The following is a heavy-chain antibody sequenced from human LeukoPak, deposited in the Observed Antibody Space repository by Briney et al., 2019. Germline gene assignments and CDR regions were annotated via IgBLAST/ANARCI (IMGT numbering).Heavy chain of an antibody. J-gene: IGHJ4*02. Sequence: PGGSLRLSCAASGFTFSSYAMSWVRQAPGKGLEWVSAISGGAASSYYADSVKGRFTISRDNSRNTLSLHMTSLRAEDTAVYYCAKVDFGDYAFDYWGQGTLVTVSS. D-gene: IGHD4-17*01. CDR2: ISGGAASS. CDR1: GFTFSSYA. V-gene: IGHV3-23*01. CDR3: AKVDFGDYAFDY.